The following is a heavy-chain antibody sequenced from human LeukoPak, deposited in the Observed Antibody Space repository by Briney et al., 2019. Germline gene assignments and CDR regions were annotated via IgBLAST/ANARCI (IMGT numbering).Heavy chain of an antibody. Sequence: GGSLRLSCAASGFTFSSYWMHWVRQAPGKGLVWVSRINSDGSSTSYADSVKGRFTISRDNAKNTLYLQMNSLRAEDTAVYYCARVKAFYDFWSPSAFDIWGQGTMVPVSS. D-gene: IGHD3-3*01. CDR1: GFTFSSYW. V-gene: IGHV3-74*01. CDR2: INSDGSST. CDR3: ARVKAFYDFWSPSAFDI. J-gene: IGHJ3*02.